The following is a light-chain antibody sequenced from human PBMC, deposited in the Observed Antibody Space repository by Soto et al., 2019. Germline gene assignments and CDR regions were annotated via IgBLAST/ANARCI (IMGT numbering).Light chain of an antibody. V-gene: IGKV1-9*01. CDR3: QLLNSYPQP. CDR1: QGIRSY. CDR2: AAS. J-gene: IGKJ4*01. Sequence: QRTRWTTTHPATVVYGESIACGASQGIRSYVAWYQQRPGRAPKLLIYAASTLHSGVPSRYSGSRSGTDFTLTISSLQPEDLATYYCQLLNSYPQPFGGGTKVDIK.